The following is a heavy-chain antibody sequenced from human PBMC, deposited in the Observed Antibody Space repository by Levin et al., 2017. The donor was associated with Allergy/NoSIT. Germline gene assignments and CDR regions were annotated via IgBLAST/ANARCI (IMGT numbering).Heavy chain of an antibody. CDR2: ISSSGNII. CDR3: ARLRGYSYGYADF. J-gene: IGHJ4*02. V-gene: IGHV3-48*01. CDR1: GSTFSSYS. D-gene: IGHD5-18*01. Sequence: GGSLRLSCAASGSTFSSYSMNWVRQAPGKGLEWVSYISSSGNIIDYADSVEGRFTISRDNAKNSLYLQMNSLRAEDTAVYYCARLRGYSYGYADFWGQGTLVTVSS.